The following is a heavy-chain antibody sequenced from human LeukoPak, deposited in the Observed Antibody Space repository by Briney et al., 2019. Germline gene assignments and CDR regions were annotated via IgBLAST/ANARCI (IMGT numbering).Heavy chain of an antibody. D-gene: IGHD2-2*03. CDR2: ISGSGGST. V-gene: IGHV3-23*01. CDR3: AKFLGIAVVPAAPDWFDP. CDR1: GFTFSSYA. J-gene: IGHJ5*02. Sequence: GGSLRLSCAASGFTFSSYAMSWVRQAPGKGLEWVSAISGSGGSTYYADSVKGRFTISRDNSKNTLYLQMNSLRAEDTAVYYCAKFLGIAVVPAAPDWFDPWGQGTLVTVSS.